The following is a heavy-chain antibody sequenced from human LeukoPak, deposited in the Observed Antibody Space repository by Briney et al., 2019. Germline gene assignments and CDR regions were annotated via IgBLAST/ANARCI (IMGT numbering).Heavy chain of an antibody. CDR1: GYTFTSYD. CDR3: ARVEGQIFGVVIGPNWFDP. J-gene: IGHJ5*02. D-gene: IGHD3-3*01. CDR2: MNPNSGNT. V-gene: IGHV1-8*01. Sequence: ASVKVSCNASGYTFTSYDINWVRQATGQGLEWMGWMNPNSGNTGYAQKFQGRVTMTRNTSISTAYMELSSLRSEDTAVYYCARVEGQIFGVVIGPNWFDPWGQGTLVTVSS.